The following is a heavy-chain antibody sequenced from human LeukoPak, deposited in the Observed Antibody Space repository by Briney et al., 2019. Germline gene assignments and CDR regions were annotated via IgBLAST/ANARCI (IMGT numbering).Heavy chain of an antibody. J-gene: IGHJ4*02. Sequence: SSQTLSLTCTVSGGSISSGNYYWSWLRQPAGKALEWIGRIYTSGSTDHNPSLKSRVTISVDTSKNQFSLKLSSVTAADTAVYYCARVGGGVDSGYDYFVYWGQGTLVTVSS. D-gene: IGHD5-12*01. CDR3: ARVGGGVDSGYDYFVY. CDR1: GGSISSGNYY. CDR2: IYTSGST. V-gene: IGHV4-61*02.